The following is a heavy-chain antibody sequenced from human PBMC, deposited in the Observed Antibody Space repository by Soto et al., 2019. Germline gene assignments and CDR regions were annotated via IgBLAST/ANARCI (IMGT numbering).Heavy chain of an antibody. CDR2: INPKSGGT. J-gene: IGHJ6*02. D-gene: IGHD2-8*01. CDR3: ARGDSTDCSNGVCSFFYFLVMDV. CDR1: GYSFTDYH. Sequence: ASVKVSCKASGYSFTDYHIHWVRQAPGQGLEWLGRINPKSGGTSTAQKFQGWVTMTTDTSISTASMELTRLTSDDTAIYYCARGDSTDCSNGVCSFFYFLVMDVWPQGSTVSAS. V-gene: IGHV1-2*04.